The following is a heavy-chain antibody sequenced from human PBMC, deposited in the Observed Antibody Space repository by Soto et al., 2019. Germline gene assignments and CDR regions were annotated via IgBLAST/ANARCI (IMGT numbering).Heavy chain of an antibody. Sequence: GASVKVSCKVSGYTLTELSMHWVRQAPGKGLEWMGGFDPEDGETIYAQKLQGRVTMTTDTSTSTAYMELRSLRSDDTAVYYCARVGDDIVATIGEDYWGQGTLVTVSS. CDR2: FDPEDGET. CDR3: ARVGDDIVATIGEDY. D-gene: IGHD5-12*01. V-gene: IGHV1-24*01. J-gene: IGHJ4*02. CDR1: GYTLTELS.